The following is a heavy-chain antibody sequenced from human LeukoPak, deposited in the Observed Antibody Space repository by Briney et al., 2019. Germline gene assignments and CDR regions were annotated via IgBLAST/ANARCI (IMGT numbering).Heavy chain of an antibody. CDR1: GGSISSYY. V-gene: IGHV4-59*01. Sequence: SETLSLTCTVSGGSISSYYWSWIRQPPGKGLEWIGYIYYIGSTNYNPSLKSRLTISVDTSKNQFSLKLSSVTAADTAVYYCARCYDFWSGYYKYRGYFDYWGQGTLVTVSS. D-gene: IGHD3-3*01. J-gene: IGHJ4*02. CDR3: ARCYDFWSGYYKYRGYFDY. CDR2: IYYIGST.